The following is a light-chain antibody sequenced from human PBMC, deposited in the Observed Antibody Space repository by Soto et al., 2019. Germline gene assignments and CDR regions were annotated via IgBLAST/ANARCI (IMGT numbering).Light chain of an antibody. CDR2: DAS. CDR3: QQYETFSGT. V-gene: IGKV1-5*01. Sequence: DVQISHSPFTLSAPVGDRVTVPWRASQSVSGWLAWYQQKPGEAPKLPIYDASALPRGVPARFSGSGSGTKFTLTIASLQPDDFATYYCQQYETFSGTFGPGTKVDVK. CDR1: QSVSGW. J-gene: IGKJ1*01.